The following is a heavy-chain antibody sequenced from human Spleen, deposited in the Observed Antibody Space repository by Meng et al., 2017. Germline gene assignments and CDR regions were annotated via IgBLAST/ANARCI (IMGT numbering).Heavy chain of an antibody. D-gene: IGHD3-16*02. V-gene: IGHV1-8*01. CDR3: ARGASGGVITFYWFDP. Sequence: ASVKVSCKASGYTFTSYDINWVRQATGQGLEWMGWMNPNSGNTGYAQKFQGRVTMTRDTSISTAYMELSSLRSEDTAVYYCARGASGGVITFYWFDPWGQGTLVTVSS. CDR2: MNPNSGNT. CDR1: GYTFTSYD. J-gene: IGHJ5*02.